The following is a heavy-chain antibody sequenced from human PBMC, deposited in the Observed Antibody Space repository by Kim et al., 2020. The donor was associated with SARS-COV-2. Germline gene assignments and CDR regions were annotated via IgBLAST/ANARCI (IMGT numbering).Heavy chain of an antibody. V-gene: IGHV3-23*01. CDR3: AKVATSWKKIWDPFDI. Sequence: GGSLRLSCAASGFIFSEYAMHWVRQAPGKGLEWVSSIGGGDTYYPDSVKGRFSIARDNSKNMIFLQMNSLRAEDTALYYCAKVATSWKKIWDPFDIWGQGTMVTVSS. CDR1: GFIFSEYA. D-gene: IGHD1-1*01. J-gene: IGHJ3*02. CDR2: IGGGDT.